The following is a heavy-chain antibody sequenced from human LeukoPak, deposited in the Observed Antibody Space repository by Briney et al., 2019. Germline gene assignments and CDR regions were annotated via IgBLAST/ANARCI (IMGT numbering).Heavy chain of an antibody. CDR2: IYPSDSDT. CDR1: EYSFATYW. J-gene: IGHJ4*02. V-gene: IGHV5-51*01. CDR3: ARPLQGIVGATGFDY. Sequence: GESLKISCLGSEYSFATYWIAWLRQMLGKGLEWMGIIYPSDSDTRYSPSFQGQVTISADKSIKTAYLQWSSLKASDTAMYYCARPLQGIVGATGFDYWGQGTLVTVSS. D-gene: IGHD1-26*01.